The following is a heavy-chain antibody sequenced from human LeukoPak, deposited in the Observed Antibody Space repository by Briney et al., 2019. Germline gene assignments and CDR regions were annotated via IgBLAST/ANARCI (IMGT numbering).Heavy chain of an antibody. Sequence: GESLKISCKGSRYSFTSYWIGWVRQMPGKGLEWMGIIYPGDSDTRYSPSFQGQVTISADKSISTAYLQWSSLKASDTAMYYCARHLVVEKGYYYYYMDVWGKGTTVTVSS. CDR1: RYSFTSYW. CDR2: IYPGDSDT. CDR3: ARHLVVEKGYYYYYMDV. J-gene: IGHJ6*03. V-gene: IGHV5-51*01. D-gene: IGHD3-22*01.